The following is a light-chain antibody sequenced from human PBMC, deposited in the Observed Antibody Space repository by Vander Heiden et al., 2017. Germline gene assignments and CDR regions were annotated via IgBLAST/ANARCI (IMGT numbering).Light chain of an antibody. CDR3: CSYAGNWV. CDR2: EGS. V-gene: IGLV2-23*01. J-gene: IGLJ3*02. Sequence: QSALTQPASVSGSPGQSITISCTGTSSDVGSYNLVSWYQQHPGKAPKLMIYEGSKRPSGVSNRFSGSKSGNTASLTISRLQAEDEADYYCCSYAGNWVFGGGTKLTVL. CDR1: SSDVGSYNL.